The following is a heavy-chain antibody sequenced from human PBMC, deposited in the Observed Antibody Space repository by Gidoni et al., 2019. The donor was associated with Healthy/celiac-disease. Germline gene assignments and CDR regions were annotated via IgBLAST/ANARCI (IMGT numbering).Heavy chain of an antibody. V-gene: IGHV3-9*01. CDR1: GFTFDDYA. CDR2: ISWNSGGI. Sequence: EVQLVESGGGLVQPGRSLRLSCAASGFTFDDYAMPWVRQAPGKGLEWVPGISWNSGGIGYADSVKGRFTISRDNAKNSLYLQMNSLRAEDTALYYCAKGAQPEDYYFDYWGQGTLVTVSS. D-gene: IGHD6-13*01. CDR3: AKGAQPEDYYFDY. J-gene: IGHJ4*02.